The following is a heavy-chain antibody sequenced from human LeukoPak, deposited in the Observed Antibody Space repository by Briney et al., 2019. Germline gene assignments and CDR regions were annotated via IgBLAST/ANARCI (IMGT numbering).Heavy chain of an antibody. J-gene: IGHJ3*02. CDR2: ISASGGST. D-gene: IGHD4/OR15-4a*01. CDR3: AKEVRANDVFDI. V-gene: IGHV3-23*01. CDR1: GFTFRSYA. Sequence: PGGSLRLSCAGSGFTFRSYAMSWVRQAPGKGLEWVSGISASGGSTYYADSVKGRFTISRYNSKNPLDLQMNSLRAEDTAVYYCAKEVRANDVFDIWGQGTMVTVSS.